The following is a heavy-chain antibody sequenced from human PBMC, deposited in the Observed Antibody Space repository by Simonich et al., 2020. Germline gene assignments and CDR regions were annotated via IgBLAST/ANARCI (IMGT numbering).Heavy chain of an antibody. Sequence: QVQLVESGGGVVQPGRSLRLSCAASGFTFSSYAMHWVRQAPGKGLEWVAVFSYDGSKKYYADSVKGRFTSSRDKSKNTLYLQMNSLRAEDTAVYYCARDLPLGYCSGGSCYSGAFDIWGQGTMVTVSS. CDR1: GFTFSSYA. V-gene: IGHV3-30*07. J-gene: IGHJ3*02. D-gene: IGHD2-15*01. CDR3: ARDLPLGYCSGGSCYSGAFDI. CDR2: FSYDGSKK.